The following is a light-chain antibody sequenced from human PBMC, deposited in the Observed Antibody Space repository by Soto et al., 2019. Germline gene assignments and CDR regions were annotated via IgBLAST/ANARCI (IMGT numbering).Light chain of an antibody. CDR1: QIVTTN. Sequence: EIVMTQSPATLSVSPGERAPLSCRPSQIVTTNLACYQQKPAQAPRPLIYGASTRATGIPARFSGSGSGTEFTLTISSLQSEDFAVYYCQQYNNWPPRAWTFGQGTKVEIK. J-gene: IGKJ1*01. CDR3: QQYNNWPPRAWT. CDR2: GAS. V-gene: IGKV3-15*01.